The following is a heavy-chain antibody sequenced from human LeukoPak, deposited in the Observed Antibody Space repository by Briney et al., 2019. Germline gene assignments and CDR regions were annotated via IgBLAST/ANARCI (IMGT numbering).Heavy chain of an antibody. CDR3: ARSREAGKGVKYFDY. J-gene: IGHJ4*02. Sequence: SHTLSLTCTVSGRSISSGGYYWSWIRQHPGKGLEWYGYIYYSGSTYYNPSLKSRVTISVDTSKNQFSLKLSSVTAADTAVYYCARSREAGKGVKYFDYWGQGTLVTVSS. V-gene: IGHV4-31*03. D-gene: IGHD6-19*01. CDR2: IYYSGST. CDR1: GRSISSGGYY.